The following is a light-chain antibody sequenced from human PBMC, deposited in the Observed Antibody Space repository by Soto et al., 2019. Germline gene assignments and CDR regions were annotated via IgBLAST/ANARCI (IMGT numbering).Light chain of an antibody. Sequence: QSALTQPPSASGSPGQSVTISCTGTISDVGGYDYVSWYQQHPGRVPKLMIYEVSQRPSGVPDRFSGSKSGNTASLTVSGLQAEDEADYYCSSYADNNKLIFGGRTKLTVL. J-gene: IGLJ2*01. CDR2: EVS. CDR1: ISDVGGYDY. V-gene: IGLV2-8*01. CDR3: SSYADNNKLI.